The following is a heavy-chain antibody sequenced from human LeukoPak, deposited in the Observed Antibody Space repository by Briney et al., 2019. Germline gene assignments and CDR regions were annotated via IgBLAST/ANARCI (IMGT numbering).Heavy chain of an antibody. Sequence: SETLSLTCTVSGGSIRSYYWSWVRQPPGKGLEWIGYISYSGSTSYNPSLKSRVTISVDTSKNQFSLKLSSVTAADTAVYYCARLTGIHLEDAFDIWGQGTMVTVSS. CDR2: ISYSGST. J-gene: IGHJ3*02. CDR1: GGSIRSYY. V-gene: IGHV4-59*01. CDR3: ARLTGIHLEDAFDI. D-gene: IGHD1-20*01.